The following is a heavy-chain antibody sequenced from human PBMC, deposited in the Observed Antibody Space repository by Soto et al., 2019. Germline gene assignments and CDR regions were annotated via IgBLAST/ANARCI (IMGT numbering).Heavy chain of an antibody. CDR3: ARGRFRRTWFDP. V-gene: IGHV1-8*01. Sequence: QVQLVQSGAEVKKPGASVKVSCKASGYTFTNYDIHWVRQATGQGLEWMGWMNPDSGNTGQSKQFQGRVTMTRDTSISTAYMGMSSLRSEGTAVYSCARGRFRRTWFDPWGQGTLVTVSS. CDR2: MNPDSGNT. J-gene: IGHJ5*02. CDR1: GYTFTNYD. D-gene: IGHD3-16*01.